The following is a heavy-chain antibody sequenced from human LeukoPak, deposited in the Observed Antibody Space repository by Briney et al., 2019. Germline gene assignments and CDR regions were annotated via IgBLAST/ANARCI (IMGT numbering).Heavy chain of an antibody. V-gene: IGHV3-7*01. Sequence: GGSLRLSCAASGFTFSNHWMGWVRKAPGKGLEWVANIGLDGSKKNCVDFVKGRFTISRDNAENSLFLQMDSLRAEDTAVYYCARVSNSDYHDNINYFRPFDYWGQGTLVTVSS. CDR3: ARVSNSDYHDNINYFRPFDY. CDR1: GFTFSNHW. CDR2: IGLDGSKK. J-gene: IGHJ4*02. D-gene: IGHD3-22*01.